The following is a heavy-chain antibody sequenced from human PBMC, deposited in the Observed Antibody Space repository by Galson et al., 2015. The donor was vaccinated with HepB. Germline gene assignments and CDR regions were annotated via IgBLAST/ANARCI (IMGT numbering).Heavy chain of an antibody. Sequence: SVKVSCKASDYSFARFGITWVRQAPGQGLEWMGWISVYKGNTNYAQKFQDRVILTTDTSTSTVYMEPRSLRSDDTAVYYCARPLAQWDLPVDNWGQGTLVIASS. CDR2: ISVYKGNT. CDR1: DYSFARFG. J-gene: IGHJ4*02. D-gene: IGHD1-26*01. CDR3: ARPLAQWDLPVDN. V-gene: IGHV1-18*01.